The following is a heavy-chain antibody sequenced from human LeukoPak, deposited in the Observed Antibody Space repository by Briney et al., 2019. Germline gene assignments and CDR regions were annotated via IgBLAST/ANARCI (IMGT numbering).Heavy chain of an antibody. J-gene: IGHJ4*02. V-gene: IGHV3-48*04. Sequence: GGSLRLSCAASGFTFSSYSMNWVRQAPGKGLEWVSCISSSSSTIYYADSVKGRFTISRDNAKNSLYLQMNSLRAEDTAVYYCASPDCSSTSCPSYFDYWGQGTLVTVSS. CDR2: ISSSSSTI. D-gene: IGHD2-2*01. CDR1: GFTFSSYS. CDR3: ASPDCSSTSCPSYFDY.